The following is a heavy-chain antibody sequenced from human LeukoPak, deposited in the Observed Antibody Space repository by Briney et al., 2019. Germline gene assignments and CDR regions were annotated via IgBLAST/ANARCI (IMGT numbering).Heavy chain of an antibody. V-gene: IGHV3-9*01. Sequence: GGSLRLSCAASGFTVSSNYMSWVRQAPGKGLEWVSGISWNSYSIAYADSVKGRFTISRDNAKNSLYLQMNSLRAEDTALYYCAKESGGGNSYFDYWGQGTLVTVSS. CDR3: AKESGGGNSYFDY. CDR2: ISWNSYSI. D-gene: IGHD4-23*01. J-gene: IGHJ4*02. CDR1: GFTVSSNY.